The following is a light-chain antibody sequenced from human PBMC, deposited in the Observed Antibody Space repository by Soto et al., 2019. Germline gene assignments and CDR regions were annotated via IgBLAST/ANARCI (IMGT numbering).Light chain of an antibody. CDR3: QQSYSTPLT. J-gene: IGKJ4*01. CDR1: QSISSY. CDR2: AAS. V-gene: IGKV1-39*01. Sequence: DIQSTDSPSALSACVGCIFTIACRASQSISSYLNWYQQKPGKAPKLLIYAASSLQSGVPSRFSGSGSGTDFTLTISSLQPEDFATYYCQQSYSTPLTFGGGTKVDIK.